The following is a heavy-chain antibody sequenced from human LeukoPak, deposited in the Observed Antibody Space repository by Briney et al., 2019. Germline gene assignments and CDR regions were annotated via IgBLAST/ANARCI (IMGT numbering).Heavy chain of an antibody. V-gene: IGHV3-21*04. Sequence: GGSLRLSCAASGFTFSSYSMDWVRQAPGKGLEWVSSISSISSYIYYVDSVKGRFTISRDNAKNSLDLQMSSLRPEDTALYYCVKDKHRDGYTYGVYDSWGQGTLITVSS. CDR1: GFTFSSYS. J-gene: IGHJ5*01. CDR2: ISSISSYI. CDR3: VKDKHRDGYTYGVYDS. D-gene: IGHD5-12*01.